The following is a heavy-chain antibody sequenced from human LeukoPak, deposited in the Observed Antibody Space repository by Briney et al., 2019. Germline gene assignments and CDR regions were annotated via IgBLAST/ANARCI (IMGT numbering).Heavy chain of an antibody. CDR2: ISSSGSTI. D-gene: IGHD6-19*01. CDR1: GFTFSIYE. V-gene: IGHV3-48*03. J-gene: IGHJ6*03. Sequence: PGGSLRLSCAASGFTFSIYEMNWVRQAPGKGLEWVSYISSSGSTIYYADSVKGRFIISRDNAKNSLYLQMNSLRGEDTALYYCARGPTTGWYNYHYMDVWGKGTTVTISS. CDR3: ARGPTTGWYNYHYMDV.